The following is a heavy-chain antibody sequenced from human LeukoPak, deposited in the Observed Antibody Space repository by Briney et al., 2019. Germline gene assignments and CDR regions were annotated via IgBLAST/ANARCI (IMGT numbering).Heavy chain of an antibody. CDR2: ISSSSSYI. CDR3: ARDYCSSTSCSYFDY. Sequence: GGSRRLSCAASGFTFSSYSMNWVRQAPGKGLEWVSSISSSSSYIYYADSVKGRFTISRDNAKNSLYLQMNSLRAEDTAVYYCARDYCSSTSCSYFDYWGQGTLVTVSS. D-gene: IGHD2-2*01. V-gene: IGHV3-21*01. CDR1: GFTFSSYS. J-gene: IGHJ4*02.